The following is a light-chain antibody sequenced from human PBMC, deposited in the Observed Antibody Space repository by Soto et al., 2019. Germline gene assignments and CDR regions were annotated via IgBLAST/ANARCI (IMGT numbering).Light chain of an antibody. J-gene: IGLJ1*01. CDR2: EVS. CDR1: GSDVGGYNF. Sequence: QSALAQPASVSGSPGQSITISCTGTGSDVGGYNFVSWYQQHPGKAPKLIFSEVSNRPSGVSYRFSGSKSGNTASLTISGLQADDEADYYCSSYTSTTSYVFGTGTKV. CDR3: SSYTSTTSYV. V-gene: IGLV2-14*01.